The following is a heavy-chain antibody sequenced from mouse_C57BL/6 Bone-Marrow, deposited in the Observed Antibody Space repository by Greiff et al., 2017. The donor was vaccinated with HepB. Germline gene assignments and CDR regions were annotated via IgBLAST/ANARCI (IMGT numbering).Heavy chain of an antibody. CDR2: IYPGSGST. J-gene: IGHJ2*01. D-gene: IGHD1-1*01. CDR3: ARSGVITTVASDY. CDR1: GYTFTSYW. Sequence: QVQLQQPGAELVKPGASVKMSCKASGYTFTSYWMTWVKQRPGQGLEWIGDIYPGSGSTNYNEKLKSKATLTVDTSSSTAYMQLSSLTSEDSAVYYWARSGVITTVASDYWGQGTTLTVSS. V-gene: IGHV1-55*01.